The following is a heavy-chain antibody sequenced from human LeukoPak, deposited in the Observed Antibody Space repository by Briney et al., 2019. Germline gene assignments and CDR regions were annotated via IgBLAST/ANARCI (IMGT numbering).Heavy chain of an antibody. CDR2: ISGSGGST. CDR1: GFTFSSCA. Sequence: QPGGSLRLSCAASGFTFSSCAMSWVRQAPGKGLEWVSAISGSGGSTYYADSVKGRFTISRDNSKNTLYLQMNSLRAEDTAVYYCAKDRHQLLLQLNLFDYWGQGTLVTVSS. V-gene: IGHV3-23*01. CDR3: AKDRHQLLLQLNLFDY. J-gene: IGHJ4*02. D-gene: IGHD2-2*01.